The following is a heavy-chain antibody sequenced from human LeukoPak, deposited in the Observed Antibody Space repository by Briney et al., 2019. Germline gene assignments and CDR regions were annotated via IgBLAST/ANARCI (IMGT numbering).Heavy chain of an antibody. CDR2: IKEDASAK. J-gene: IGHJ4*02. CDR1: GFTFSRYW. CDR3: ARNAGTGFDY. D-gene: IGHD3-10*01. Sequence: PGGSLRLSRAASGFTFSRYWMTWVRQAPGRGLECVANIKEDASAKYYVDSVKGRFTISKDNAKNSLYLQMNSLRAEDMAVYYCARNAGTGFDYWGQGILVIVSS. V-gene: IGHV3-7*01.